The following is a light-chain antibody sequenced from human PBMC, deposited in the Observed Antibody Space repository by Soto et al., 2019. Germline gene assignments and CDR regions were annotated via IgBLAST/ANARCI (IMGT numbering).Light chain of an antibody. CDR1: QNINNW. J-gene: IGKJ1*01. Sequence: DIQMTQSPSTLSASVGDRVTITCRASQNINNWSAWYQQKPGKAPKLLIYRASSLENGVPSRFSGRGSGTDFIFTITSLQPDDFATYYCQQYSSDSTFGQGTKVEIK. V-gene: IGKV1-5*03. CDR3: QQYSSDST. CDR2: RAS.